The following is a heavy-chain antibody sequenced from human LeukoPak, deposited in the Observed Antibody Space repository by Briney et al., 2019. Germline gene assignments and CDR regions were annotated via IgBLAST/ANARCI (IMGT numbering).Heavy chain of an antibody. CDR1: GFTFSSYS. J-gene: IGHJ4*02. CDR2: ISSSSSYI. CDR3: ARDRYFDWPHAADY. D-gene: IGHD3-9*01. Sequence: GGSLRLSCAASGFTFSSYSMNWVRQAPGKGLEWVSSISSSSSYICYADSVKGRFTISRDNAKNSLYLQMNSLRAEDTAVYYCARDRYFDWPHAADYWGQGTLVTVSS. V-gene: IGHV3-21*01.